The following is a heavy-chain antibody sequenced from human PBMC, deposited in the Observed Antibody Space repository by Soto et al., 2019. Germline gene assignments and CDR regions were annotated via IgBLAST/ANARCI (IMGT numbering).Heavy chain of an antibody. CDR2: IYHSGSA. CDR3: AGAYIVGGQQFDP. Sequence: QVQLQESGPGLVKPSETLSLTCTVSGDSIRNYYWTWIRQPPGKGLEWIGYIYHSGSANYNPSLRSRLNISVDTSKNQFSLKLSSVTAADTAFYYCAGAYIVGGQQFDPWGQGTLVAVSS. CDR1: GDSIRNYY. J-gene: IGHJ5*02. D-gene: IGHD1-26*01. V-gene: IGHV4-59*01.